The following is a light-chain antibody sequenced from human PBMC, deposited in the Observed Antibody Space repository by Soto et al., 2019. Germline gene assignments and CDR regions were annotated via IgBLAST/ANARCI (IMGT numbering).Light chain of an antibody. J-gene: IGKJ1*01. CDR3: QQYNSYSPT. Sequence: DIQMTQSPATLSASLGDRATITCRASQSISDRLAWYQQKPGKAPKLLIYSASRLESGIPSRFSGSGSETEFTLTISGLQSGDFATYYCQQYNSYSPTFGQGTKVDIK. CDR2: SAS. CDR1: QSISDR. V-gene: IGKV1-5*03.